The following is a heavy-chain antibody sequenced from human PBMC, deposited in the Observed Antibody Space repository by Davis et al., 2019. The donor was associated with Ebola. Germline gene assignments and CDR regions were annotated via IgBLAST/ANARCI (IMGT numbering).Heavy chain of an antibody. CDR1: GFTFSSYG. V-gene: IGHV3-30*03. CDR3: ARDYKGGIRWYFDY. Sequence: PGGSLRLSCAASGFTFSSYGMHWVRQAPGKGLEWVAVISYDGSNKYYADSVKGRFTISRDNSKNTLYLQMNSLRAEDTAVYYCARDYKGGIRWYFDYWGQGTLVTVSS. J-gene: IGHJ4*02. D-gene: IGHD2-15*01. CDR2: ISYDGSNK.